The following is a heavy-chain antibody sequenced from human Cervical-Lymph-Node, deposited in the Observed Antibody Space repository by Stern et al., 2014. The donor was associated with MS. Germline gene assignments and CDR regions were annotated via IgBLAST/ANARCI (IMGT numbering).Heavy chain of an antibody. V-gene: IGHV1-18*04. CDR1: GYTFTSYG. Sequence: QVQLVQSGVEVKKPGASVKVSCKASGYTFTSYGISWVRQAPGQALEWMGCISATSGNTRNAMKFQVRVTMTTATSTSTAFMELRSLRSDDTAVYYCARDSPFDIWGQGTMVTVSS. CDR2: ISATSGNT. CDR3: ARDSPFDI. J-gene: IGHJ3*02.